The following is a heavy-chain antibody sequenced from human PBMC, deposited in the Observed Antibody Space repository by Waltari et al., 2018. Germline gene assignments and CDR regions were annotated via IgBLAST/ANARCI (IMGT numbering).Heavy chain of an antibody. CDR2: IHPDSGGT. CDR1: GYTFTDYY. J-gene: IGHJ4*02. V-gene: IGHV1-2*02. CDR3: ARDVGLGAAGGPIDY. D-gene: IGHD6-13*01. Sequence: QVHLVQSGDEVKKPGASLKVSCKASGYTFTDYYIHWVRQAPGQGLEWLGGIHPDSGGTNDAPKFQGRVSMTRDTSINTAYMELTSLASDDTAVYFCARDVGLGAAGGPIDYWGQGILVTVSS.